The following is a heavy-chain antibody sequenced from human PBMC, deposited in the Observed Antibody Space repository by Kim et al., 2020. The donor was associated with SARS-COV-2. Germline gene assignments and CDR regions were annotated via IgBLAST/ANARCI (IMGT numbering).Heavy chain of an antibody. V-gene: IGHV4-34*01. Sequence: SETLSLTCAVYGGSFSGYYWSWIRQPPGKGLEWIGEINHSGSTNYNPSLKSRXTISVDTXKNQFSLKLSSVTAXDTXXYXXXRGPTDPWGQGTLVTVSS. CDR2: INHSGST. J-gene: IGHJ5*02. CDR1: GGSFSGYY. CDR3: XRGPTDP.